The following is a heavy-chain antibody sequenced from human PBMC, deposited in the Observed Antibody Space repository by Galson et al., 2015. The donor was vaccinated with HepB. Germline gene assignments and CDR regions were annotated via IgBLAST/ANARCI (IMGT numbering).Heavy chain of an antibody. J-gene: IGHJ6*03. V-gene: IGHV4-34*01. Sequence: ETLSLTCAVYGGSFSGYYWSWIRQPPGKGLEWIGEINHSGSTNYNPSLKSRVTISVDTSKNQFSLKLSSVTAADTAVYYCARRRRYNYYYYMDVWGKGTTVTVSS. CDR2: INHSGST. CDR1: GGSFSGYY. CDR3: ARRRRYNYYYYMDV.